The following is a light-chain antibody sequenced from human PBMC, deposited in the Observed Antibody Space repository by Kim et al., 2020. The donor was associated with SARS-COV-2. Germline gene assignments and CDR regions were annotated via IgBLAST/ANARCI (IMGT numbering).Light chain of an antibody. Sequence: DIQMTQSPSSLSVSVGDRVTITCRASQTIGIYLNWYQQKPGKAPKLLIYAASALQSGVPSRFSGFGSGTNFTLSISNLQPEDFATYYCQQSYSTPRWTFGQGTKVDIK. V-gene: IGKV1-39*01. CDR2: AAS. J-gene: IGKJ1*01. CDR1: QTIGIY. CDR3: QQSYSTPRWT.